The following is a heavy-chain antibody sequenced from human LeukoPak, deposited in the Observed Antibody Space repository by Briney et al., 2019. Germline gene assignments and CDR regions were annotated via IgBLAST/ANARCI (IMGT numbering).Heavy chain of an antibody. CDR1: GGTFSSYA. V-gene: IGHV1-69*13. CDR3: ARVEGIAVAAWFDP. CDR2: IIPIFGTA. Sequence: SVKVSCKASGGTFSSYAISWVRQAPGQGLEWMGGIIPIFGTANYAQKFQGRVTITADESTSTAYMELSSLGSEDTAVYYCARVEGIAVAAWFDPWGQGTLVTVSS. J-gene: IGHJ5*02. D-gene: IGHD6-19*01.